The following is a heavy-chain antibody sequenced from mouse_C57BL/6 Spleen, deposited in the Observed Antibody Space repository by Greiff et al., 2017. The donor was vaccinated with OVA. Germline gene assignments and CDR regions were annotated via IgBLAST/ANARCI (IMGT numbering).Heavy chain of an antibody. CDR3: ARRGLDYDYFDY. CDR1: GYTFTDYN. CDR2: INPKNGGT. J-gene: IGHJ2*01. D-gene: IGHD2-4*01. Sequence: EVPLQPSGPELVKPGASVKMSFKASGYTFTDYNMPWVKQRHGKSLELIGYINPKNGGTSYHQKFKGQATLTVNKSSSTAYMELRSLTSEDSAVYYCARRGLDYDYFDYWGQGTTLTVSS. V-gene: IGHV1-22*01.